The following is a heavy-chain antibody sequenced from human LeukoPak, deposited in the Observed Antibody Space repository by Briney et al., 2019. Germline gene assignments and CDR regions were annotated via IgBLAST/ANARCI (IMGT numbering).Heavy chain of an antibody. V-gene: IGHV4-4*07. D-gene: IGHD1-26*01. CDR3: ARMYSGTYGGIDY. J-gene: IGHJ4*02. Sequence: SETLSLTCTVSGGSISSHYWSWIRQPAGEGLEWIGRIYSSGSTNYNPSLKSRVTMSVDTSRNRFSLKLTSVTAADTGVYYCARMYSGTYGGIDYWGQGSLVTVSS. CDR1: GGSISSHY. CDR2: IYSSGST.